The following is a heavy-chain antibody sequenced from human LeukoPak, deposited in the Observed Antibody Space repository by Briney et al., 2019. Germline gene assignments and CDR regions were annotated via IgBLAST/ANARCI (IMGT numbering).Heavy chain of an antibody. D-gene: IGHD3-22*01. CDR2: IKEDGSEK. J-gene: IGHJ4*02. Sequence: GGSLRLSCAASGFTFSSYWMSWVRRAPGKGLEWVANIKEDGSEKYYVDSVKGRFTIPRDNGKNSLYLQMNSLRAEDTAVYYCARTLAARHTSGYIDYWGQGTLVTVSS. CDR1: GFTFSSYW. CDR3: ARTLAARHTSGYIDY. V-gene: IGHV3-7*01.